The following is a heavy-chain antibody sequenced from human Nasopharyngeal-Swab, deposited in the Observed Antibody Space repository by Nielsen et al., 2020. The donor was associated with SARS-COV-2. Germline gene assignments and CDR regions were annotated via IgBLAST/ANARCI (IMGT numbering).Heavy chain of an antibody. Sequence: SVKVSCKASGGTFSSYAISWVRQAPGQGLEWMGRIIPILSIANYAQKFQGRVTITADKSTSTAYMELSSLRSEDTAVYYCARDCSSTSCYLYYYYYMDVWGKGTTVTVSS. CDR2: IIPILSIA. V-gene: IGHV1-69*04. D-gene: IGHD2-2*01. J-gene: IGHJ6*03. CDR1: GGTFSSYA. CDR3: ARDCSSTSCYLYYYYYMDV.